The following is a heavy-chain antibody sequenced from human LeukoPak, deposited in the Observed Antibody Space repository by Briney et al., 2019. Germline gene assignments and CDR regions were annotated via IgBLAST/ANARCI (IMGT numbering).Heavy chain of an antibody. V-gene: IGHV3-30*18. CDR2: ISYDGSIK. CDR3: AKDRVSYSYYYGMDV. D-gene: IGHD6-6*01. J-gene: IGHJ6*02. Sequence: GGSLRLSCAASGFXFRSYGMHWVRQAPGKGLEWVAVISYDGSIKYCADSVKGRFTISRDNSKNTLYLQMNSLRAEDTAVYYCAKDRVSYSYYYGMDVWGQGTTVTVSS. CDR1: GFXFRSYG.